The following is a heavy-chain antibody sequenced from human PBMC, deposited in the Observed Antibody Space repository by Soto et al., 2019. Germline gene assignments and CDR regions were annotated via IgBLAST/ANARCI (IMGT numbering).Heavy chain of an antibody. CDR3: ARGRYDTILHYYYSYGMDV. Sequence: PSETLSLTCTVSGGSVSSGSYYWSWIRQPPGKGLEWIGYIYYSGSTNYNPSLKSRVTISVDTSKNQFSLKLSSVTAADTAVYYCARGRYDTILHYYYSYGMDVWGQGTTVTVSS. J-gene: IGHJ6*02. V-gene: IGHV4-61*01. CDR1: GGSVSSGSYY. CDR2: IYYSGST. D-gene: IGHD3-22*01.